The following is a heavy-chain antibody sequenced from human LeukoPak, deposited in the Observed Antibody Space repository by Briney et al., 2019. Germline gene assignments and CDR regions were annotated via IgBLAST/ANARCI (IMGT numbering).Heavy chain of an antibody. CDR2: IGSNGGSI. D-gene: IGHD2-15*01. Sequence: GGPRRLSCSASGFTFSSYAMHWVRQAPGKGLEYVSVIGSNGGSIYYADSVKGRFTISRDNSKNTLYLQMSSLRAEDTAVYYCVKTFRYCSGGSCQDYWGQGTLVTVSS. CDR1: GFTFSSYA. CDR3: VKTFRYCSGGSCQDY. V-gene: IGHV3-64D*06. J-gene: IGHJ4*02.